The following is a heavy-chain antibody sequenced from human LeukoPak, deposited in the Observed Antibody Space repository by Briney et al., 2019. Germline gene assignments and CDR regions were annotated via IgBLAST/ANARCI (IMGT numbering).Heavy chain of an antibody. J-gene: IGHJ3*02. CDR2: INAGNGNT. D-gene: IGHD1-7*01. Sequence: GASVKVSCKASGYTFTSYAMHWVRQAPGQRLEWMGWINAGNGNTKYSQKFQGRVTITRNTSISTAYMELSSLRSEDTAVYYCARERYWNYDPRGDAFDIWGQGTMVTVSS. CDR3: ARERYWNYDPRGDAFDI. CDR1: GYTFTSYA. V-gene: IGHV1-3*01.